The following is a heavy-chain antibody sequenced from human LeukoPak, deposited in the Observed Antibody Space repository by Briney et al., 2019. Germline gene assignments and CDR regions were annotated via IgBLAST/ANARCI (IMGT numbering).Heavy chain of an antibody. V-gene: IGHV3-33*01. CDR1: GFTFGGYG. D-gene: IGHD1-14*01. J-gene: IGHJ4*02. Sequence: GGSLRLSCAGSGFTFGGYGMHWFRQTPGKGLEWVAVIAYDGSRAFYADSVKGRFTISRDNSKNTMSVRVDDLRAEDTAVYYCTRYNNDHFDYWGQGTLVTVSS. CDR3: TRYNNDHFDY. CDR2: IAYDGSRA.